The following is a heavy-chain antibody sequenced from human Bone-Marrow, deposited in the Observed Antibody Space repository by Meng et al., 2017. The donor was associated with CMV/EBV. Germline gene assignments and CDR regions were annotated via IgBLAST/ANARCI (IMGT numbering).Heavy chain of an antibody. CDR2: ISSSSYI. D-gene: IGHD1-26*01. CDR3: ARNVGYYYGMDV. Sequence: GESLKISCAASGFTFSSYSMNWVRQAPGKGLEWVSSISSSSYIYYADSVKGRFTISRDNAKNSLYLHMNSLRVEDTALYHCARNVGYYYGMDVWGQGTTVTVSS. V-gene: IGHV3-21*04. CDR1: GFTFSSYS. J-gene: IGHJ6*02.